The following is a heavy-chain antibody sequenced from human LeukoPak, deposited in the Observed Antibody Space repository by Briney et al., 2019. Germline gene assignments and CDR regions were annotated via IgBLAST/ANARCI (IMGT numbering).Heavy chain of an antibody. CDR1: GFTFSNYA. CDR2: ISAGSSNT. J-gene: IGHJ6*03. CDR3: AKADFYYYMDV. V-gene: IGHV3-23*01. Sequence: PGGSLRLSCAASGFTFSNYAMTWVRQAPGKGLEWVSGISAGSSNTYYADSVKGRFTISRDNSKNTLYLQINSLRPEDTAVYYCAKADFYYYMDVRGKGTTVTVSS.